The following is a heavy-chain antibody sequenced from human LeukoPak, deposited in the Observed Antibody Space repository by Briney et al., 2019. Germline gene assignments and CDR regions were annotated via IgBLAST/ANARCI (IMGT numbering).Heavy chain of an antibody. Sequence: PGGSLRLSCAASGFAFSSYAMSWVRRAPGKGLEWVSGITASGDTTYYADSVKGRFTISRDNAKNSLYLQMNSLRAEDTAVYYCARDPYDFWSGYGPYFDYWGQGTLVTVSS. CDR1: GFAFSSYA. D-gene: IGHD3-3*01. J-gene: IGHJ4*02. CDR2: ITASGDTT. CDR3: ARDPYDFWSGYGPYFDY. V-gene: IGHV3-23*01.